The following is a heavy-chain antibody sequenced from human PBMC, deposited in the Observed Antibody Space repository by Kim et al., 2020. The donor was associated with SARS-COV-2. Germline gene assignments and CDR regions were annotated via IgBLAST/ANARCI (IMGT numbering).Heavy chain of an antibody. V-gene: IGHV3-23*01. CDR3: AKDRKGRSVVTGAFDI. D-gene: IGHD2-15*01. J-gene: IGHJ3*02. Sequence: SVKGRFTISRDNSKNTLYLQMNSLRAEDTAVYYCAKDRKGRSVVTGAFDIWGQGTMVTVSS.